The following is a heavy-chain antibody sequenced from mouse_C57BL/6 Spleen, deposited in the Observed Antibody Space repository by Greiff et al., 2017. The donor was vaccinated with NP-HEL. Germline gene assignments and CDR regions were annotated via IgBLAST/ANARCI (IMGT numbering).Heavy chain of an antibody. CDR3: ARAFYYSNYYFDY. V-gene: IGHV2-2*01. CDR2: IWSGGST. CDR1: GFSLTSYG. J-gene: IGHJ2*01. Sequence: QVQLQQSGPGLVQPSQSLSITCTVSGFSLTSYGVHWVRQSPGKGLEWLGVIWSGGSTDYNAAFISRLSISKDNSKSQVFFKMNSLQADDTAIYYCARAFYYSNYYFDYWGQGTTLTDSS. D-gene: IGHD2-5*01.